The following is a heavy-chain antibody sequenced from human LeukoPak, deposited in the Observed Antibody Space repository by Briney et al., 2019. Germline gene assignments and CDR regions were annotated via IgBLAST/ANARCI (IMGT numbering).Heavy chain of an antibody. Sequence: SETLSLTCTISGSSISSAHFWGWIRQPPGKGLEWLGSIYYSGSTYYNPSLKSRVTISVDTSKNQFSLKLSSVTAADTAVYYCARDRDDDPNSSWYRSGLNWFDPWGQGTLVTVSS. CDR1: GSSISSAHF. V-gene: IGHV4-38-2*02. CDR3: ARDRDDDPNSSWYRSGLNWFDP. D-gene: IGHD6-13*01. J-gene: IGHJ5*02. CDR2: IYYSGST.